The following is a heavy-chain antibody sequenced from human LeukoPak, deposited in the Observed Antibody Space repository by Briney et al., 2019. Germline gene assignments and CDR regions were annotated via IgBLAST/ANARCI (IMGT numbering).Heavy chain of an antibody. Sequence: SETLSLTCTVSGGSISSGSYYWSWIRQPAGKGLEWIGEINHSGSTNYNPSLKSRVTISVDTSKNQFSLKLSSVTAADTAVYYCARAGWPTFDYWGQGTLVTVSS. V-gene: IGHV4-61*10. CDR2: INHSGST. J-gene: IGHJ4*02. D-gene: IGHD2-15*01. CDR3: ARAGWPTFDY. CDR1: GGSISSGSYY.